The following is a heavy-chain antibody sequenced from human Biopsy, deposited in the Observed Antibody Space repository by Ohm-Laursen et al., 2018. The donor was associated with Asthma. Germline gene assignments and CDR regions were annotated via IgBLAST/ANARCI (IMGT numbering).Heavy chain of an antibody. J-gene: IGHJ4*02. Sequence: GSLRLSCAASGYTFSRYSIHWVRQIPGKGLEWVASISTASSFIYYADSVKGRFTISRDNSKNTLYLQMNSLRAEDTAVYYCARDAWELQKPYAYYFDYWGQGTLVTVSS. CDR1: GYTFSRYS. CDR2: ISTASSFI. CDR3: ARDAWELQKPYAYYFDY. V-gene: IGHV3-21*01. D-gene: IGHD1-26*01.